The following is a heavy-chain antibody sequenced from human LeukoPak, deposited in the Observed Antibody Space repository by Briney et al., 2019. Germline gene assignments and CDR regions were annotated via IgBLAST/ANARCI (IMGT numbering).Heavy chain of an antibody. CDR2: ISGSGGST. CDR1: GFTFNNYA. V-gene: IGHV3-23*01. Sequence: GGSLRLSCAASGFTFNNYAMSWARQAPGKGLEWVSAISGSGGSTYYADSVKGRFTISRDNSKNSLYLQMNSLRAEDTAVYYCARELLGHGYNSGDFDYWGQGTLVTVSS. CDR3: ARELLGHGYNSGDFDY. J-gene: IGHJ4*02. D-gene: IGHD5-24*01.